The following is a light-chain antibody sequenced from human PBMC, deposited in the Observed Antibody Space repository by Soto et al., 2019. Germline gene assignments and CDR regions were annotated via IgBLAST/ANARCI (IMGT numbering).Light chain of an antibody. Sequence: QSALTQPPSASGSPGQSVTISCTGTSSDVGGYNYVSWYQQHPGKAPKLMIYDVSKRPSGVPDRFSGSKSGNTASLTVSGLQAEDEADYYCSSYEGSNKFVFGTGTQLTVL. CDR2: DVS. CDR3: SSYEGSNKFV. CDR1: SSDVGGYNY. J-gene: IGLJ1*01. V-gene: IGLV2-8*01.